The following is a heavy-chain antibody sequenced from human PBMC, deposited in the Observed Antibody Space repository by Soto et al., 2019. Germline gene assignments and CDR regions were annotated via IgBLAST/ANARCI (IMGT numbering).Heavy chain of an antibody. Sequence: QVQLQESGPGLVKPSETLSLTCTVSGGSVSSGNYYWSWIRQSPVQGLEWIGYIFYSGSTNYNPSLKSRVSISVDTSKNQFSLTLTSVTAADTAVYYCARDVTTSGRHPPESTWGQGTLVTVS. CDR2: IFYSGST. D-gene: IGHD6-19*01. CDR3: ARDVTTSGRHPPEST. CDR1: GGSVSSGNYY. V-gene: IGHV4-61*01. J-gene: IGHJ5*02.